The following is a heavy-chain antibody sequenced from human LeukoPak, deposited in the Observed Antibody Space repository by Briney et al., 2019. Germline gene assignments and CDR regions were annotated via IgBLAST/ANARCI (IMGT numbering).Heavy chain of an antibody. CDR2: INPNSGGT. D-gene: IGHD5-18*01. J-gene: IGHJ4*02. V-gene: IGHV1-2*04. Sequence: ASVKVSCKASGYTFTGYYMHWVRQAPGQGLEWMGWINPNSGGTNYAQKFQGWVTMTRDTSISTAYMELSRLKASDTAMYYCVTGYSYGDYYFDYWGQGTLVTVSS. CDR3: VTGYSYGDYYFDY. CDR1: GYTFTGYY.